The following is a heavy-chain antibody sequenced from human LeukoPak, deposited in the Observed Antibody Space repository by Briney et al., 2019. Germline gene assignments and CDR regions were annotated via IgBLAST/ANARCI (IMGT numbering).Heavy chain of an antibody. J-gene: IGHJ4*02. V-gene: IGHV4-34*01. Sequence: PSETLSLTCAVYGVSFSGYYWSWIRQPPGKGLEWIGEINHSGSTNYNPSLKSRVTISVDTSKNQFSLKLSSVTAADTAVYYCVRGPWDIVVVTAVVFDYWGQGTLVTVSS. CDR3: VRGPWDIVVVTAVVFDY. D-gene: IGHD2-2*01. CDR2: INHSGST. CDR1: GVSFSGYY.